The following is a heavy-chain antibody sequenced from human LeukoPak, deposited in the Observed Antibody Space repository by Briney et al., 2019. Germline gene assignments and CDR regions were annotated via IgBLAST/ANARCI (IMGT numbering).Heavy chain of an antibody. Sequence: PGGSLRLSCAASGFTFSSYSMNWVRQAPGKGLEWVSSITSSSSYIYYADSVKGRFTISRDNAKNSVHLQMASLRDEDTAVYYCARDPDYYGSGTYFNHYFDYWGQGTLVTVSS. D-gene: IGHD3-10*01. V-gene: IGHV3-21*01. CDR3: ARDPDYYGSGTYFNHYFDY. CDR2: ITSSSSYI. J-gene: IGHJ4*02. CDR1: GFTFSSYS.